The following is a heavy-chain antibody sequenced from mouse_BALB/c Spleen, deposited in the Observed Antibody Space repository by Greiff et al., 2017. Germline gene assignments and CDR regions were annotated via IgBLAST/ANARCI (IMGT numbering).Heavy chain of an antibody. D-gene: IGHD2-1*01. CDR1: GFSLTSYG. J-gene: IGHJ4*01. Sequence: QVQLKQSGPGLVQPSQSLSITCTVSGFSLTSYGVHWVRQSPGKGLEWLGVIWSGGSTDYNAAFISRLSISKDNSKSQVFFKMNSLQANDTAIYYCARKKNGKDYYAMDYWGQGTSVTVSS. CDR3: ARKKNGKDYYAMDY. CDR2: IWSGGST. V-gene: IGHV2-2*02.